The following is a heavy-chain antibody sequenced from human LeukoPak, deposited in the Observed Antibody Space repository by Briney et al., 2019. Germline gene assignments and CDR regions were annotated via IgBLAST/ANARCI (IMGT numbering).Heavy chain of an antibody. D-gene: IGHD6-13*01. Sequence: PGGSLRLSCAASELTFVRYAMNWVRRAPGKGLEWVSYISSSSFKIGYADSVKGRFTISRDNSKNSLYLQMDSLRVEDTAVYYCVRDPSYGSSWYYYMDVWGKGTTVTVSS. CDR2: ISSSSFKI. CDR1: ELTFVRYA. V-gene: IGHV3-48*04. CDR3: VRDPSYGSSWYYYMDV. J-gene: IGHJ6*03.